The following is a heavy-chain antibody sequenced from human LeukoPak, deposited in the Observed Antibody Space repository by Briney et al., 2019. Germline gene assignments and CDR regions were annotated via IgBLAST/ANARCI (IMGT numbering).Heavy chain of an antibody. J-gene: IGHJ3*02. CDR1: GGSISSYY. V-gene: IGHV4-59*12. Sequence: SETLSLTCTVSGGSISSYYWSWIRQPPGKGLEWIGYIYYSGSTNYNPSLKSRVTMSVDTSKNQFSLKLSSVTAADTAVYYCARFLYYYDSSDAFDIWGQGTMVTVSS. D-gene: IGHD3-22*01. CDR2: IYYSGST. CDR3: ARFLYYYDSSDAFDI.